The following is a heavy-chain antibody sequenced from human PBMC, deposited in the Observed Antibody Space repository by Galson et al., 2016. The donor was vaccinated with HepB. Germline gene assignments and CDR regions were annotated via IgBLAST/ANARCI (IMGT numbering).Heavy chain of an antibody. J-gene: IGHJ4*02. Sequence: TLSLTCAVSGDSITSGGYYWSWVRQHPGKGLEWIGYIYHSGSAYYNPSPKSRLSMSVDTSKNQFSLKLNPLAAADTAIYYCVRDRRLQGLDYWGQGILVTVSS. CDR2: IYHSGSA. CDR3: VRDRRLQGLDY. CDR1: GDSITSGGYY. D-gene: IGHD5-24*01. V-gene: IGHV4-31*11.